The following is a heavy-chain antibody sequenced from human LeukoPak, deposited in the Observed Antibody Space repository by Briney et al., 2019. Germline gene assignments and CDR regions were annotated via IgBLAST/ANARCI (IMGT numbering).Heavy chain of an antibody. CDR1: GFTFSNTY. CDR3: TTDVQAVLRFFEFH. Sequence: GGSLRLSCAASGFTFSNTYMNWVRQAPGKGLEWVGRIKSKTDGGTTDYAAPVKGRFTISRDESKNALYLEMNSLKTEDTAVYYCTTDVQAVLRFFEFHWGQGTLVTVSS. D-gene: IGHD3-3*01. V-gene: IGHV3-15*07. CDR2: IKSKTDGGTT. J-gene: IGHJ4*02.